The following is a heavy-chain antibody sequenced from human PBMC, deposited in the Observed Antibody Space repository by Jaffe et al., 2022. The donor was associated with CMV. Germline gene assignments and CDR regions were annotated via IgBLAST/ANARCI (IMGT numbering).Heavy chain of an antibody. CDR1: GGSISSSSYY. CDR2: IYYSGST. Sequence: QLQLQESGPGLVKPSETLSLTCTVSGGSISSSSYYWGWIRQPPGKGLEWIGSIYYSGSTYYNPSLKSRVTISVDTSKNQFSLKLSSVTAADTAVYYCARHGGRGRLWFGELNWFDPWGQGTLVTVSS. CDR3: ARHGGRGRLWFGELNWFDP. J-gene: IGHJ5*02. V-gene: IGHV4-39*01. D-gene: IGHD3-10*01.